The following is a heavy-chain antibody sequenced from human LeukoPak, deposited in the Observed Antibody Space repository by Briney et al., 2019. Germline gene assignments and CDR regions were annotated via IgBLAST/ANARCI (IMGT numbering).Heavy chain of an antibody. CDR1: GGSISSYY. CDR3: ARPGDYYDSSGYLAFDI. V-gene: IGHV4-59*08. Sequence: PETLSLTCTVSGGSISSYYWSWIRQPPGKGLEWIGYIYYSGSTNYNPSLKSRVTISVDTSKNQFSLKLSSVTAADTAVYYCARPGDYYDSSGYLAFDIWGQGTMVTVSS. CDR2: IYYSGST. D-gene: IGHD3-22*01. J-gene: IGHJ3*02.